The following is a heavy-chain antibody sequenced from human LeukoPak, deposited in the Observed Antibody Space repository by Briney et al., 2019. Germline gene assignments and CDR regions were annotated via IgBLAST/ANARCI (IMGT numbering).Heavy chain of an antibody. Sequence: SETLSLTCAVSGDSISSDYWGWIRQPPGKGLEWFGIIYHSGSTYYNPSLKSRVTISVDTSKNQFSLKLSSVTAADTAVYYCARVSGRFTWYFDLWGRGTLVTVSS. CDR1: GDSISSDY. CDR2: IYHSGST. V-gene: IGHV4-38-2*01. J-gene: IGHJ2*01. CDR3: ARVSGRFTWYFDL.